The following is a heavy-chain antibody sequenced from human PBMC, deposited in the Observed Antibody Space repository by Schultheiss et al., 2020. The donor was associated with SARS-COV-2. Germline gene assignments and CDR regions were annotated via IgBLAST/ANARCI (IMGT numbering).Heavy chain of an antibody. CDR3: AREGAAGDFWSGRYYYYGMDV. V-gene: IGHV3-11*04. CDR1: GLTITNAW. D-gene: IGHD3-3*01. Sequence: GGSLRLSCVASGLTITNAWVSWVRQAPGKGLEWVSYISSSGSTIYYADSVKGRFTISRDNAKNSLYLQMNSLRAEDTAVYYCAREGAAGDFWSGRYYYYGMDVWGQGTTVTVSS. CDR2: ISSSGSTI. J-gene: IGHJ6*02.